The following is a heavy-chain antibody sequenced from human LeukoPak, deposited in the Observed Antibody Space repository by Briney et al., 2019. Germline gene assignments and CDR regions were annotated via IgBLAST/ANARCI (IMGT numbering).Heavy chain of an antibody. V-gene: IGHV1-8*01. CDR3: ARGRRPYDILTGYYHYYYYYMDV. CDR2: MSPNSGNT. Sequence: ASVKVSCKASGYTFTSYDINWVRQATGQGLEWMGWMSPNSGNTGYAQKFQGRVTMTRNTSISTAYMELSSLRSEDTAVYYCARGRRPYDILTGYYHYYYYYMDVWGKGTTVTISS. D-gene: IGHD3-9*01. CDR1: GYTFTSYD. J-gene: IGHJ6*03.